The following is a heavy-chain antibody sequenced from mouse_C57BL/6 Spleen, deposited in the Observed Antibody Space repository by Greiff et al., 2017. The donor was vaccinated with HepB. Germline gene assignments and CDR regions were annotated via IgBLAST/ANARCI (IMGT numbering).Heavy chain of an antibody. CDR1: GYAFSSSW. CDR3: ARVYDYDGGDY. V-gene: IGHV1-82*01. Sequence: QVQLQQSGPELVKPGAPVKISCKASGYAFSSSWMNWVKQRPGKGLEWIGRIYPGDGDTNYNGKFKGKATLTADKSSSTAYMQLSSLTSEDSAVYFCARVYDYDGGDYWGQGTTLTVSS. J-gene: IGHJ2*01. CDR2: IYPGDGDT. D-gene: IGHD2-4*01.